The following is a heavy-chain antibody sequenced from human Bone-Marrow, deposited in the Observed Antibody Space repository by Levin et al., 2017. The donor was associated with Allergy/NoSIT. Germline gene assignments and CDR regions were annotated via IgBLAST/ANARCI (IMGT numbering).Heavy chain of an antibody. CDR1: GYTLTELS. D-gene: IGHD6-13*01. CDR2: FDPEDGET. CDR3: ATFGREQLGIDY. J-gene: IGHJ4*02. V-gene: IGHV1-24*01. Sequence: ASVKVSCKVSGYTLTELSMHWVRQAPGKGLEWMGGFDPEDGETIYAQKFQGRVTMTEDTSTDTAYMELSSLRSEDTAVYYCATFGREQLGIDYWGQGTLVTVSS.